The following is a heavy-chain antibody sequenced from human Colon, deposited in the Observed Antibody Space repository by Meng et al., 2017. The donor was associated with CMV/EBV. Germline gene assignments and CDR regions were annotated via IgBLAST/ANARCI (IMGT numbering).Heavy chain of an antibody. Sequence: EVQLLESGGGLVKPGESLRLSCAASGVTFSSYAMSWVRHAPGKGLEWVSSISGSGTNTYYTDSVKGRFTISRGNPKNTLYLQIHSLRAEDTAQYYCVKDMVFWGQGTLVTVSS. CDR1: GVTFSSYA. V-gene: IGHV3-23*01. D-gene: IGHD2-8*01. J-gene: IGHJ4*02. CDR2: ISGSGTNT. CDR3: VKDMVF.